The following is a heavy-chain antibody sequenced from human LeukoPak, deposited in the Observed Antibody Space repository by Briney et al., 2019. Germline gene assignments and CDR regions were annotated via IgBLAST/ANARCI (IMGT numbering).Heavy chain of an antibody. Sequence: ASVKVSCKASGYTFNTYGITWVRQAPGQGLEWMGWISAYNGNTNYAQKLQGRVTMTTDTSTSTAYMELRSLRSDDTAVYYCAGSIRSDAFDIWGQGTMVTVSS. CDR3: AGSIRSDAFDI. V-gene: IGHV1-18*01. J-gene: IGHJ3*02. D-gene: IGHD1-14*01. CDR2: ISAYNGNT. CDR1: GYTFNTYG.